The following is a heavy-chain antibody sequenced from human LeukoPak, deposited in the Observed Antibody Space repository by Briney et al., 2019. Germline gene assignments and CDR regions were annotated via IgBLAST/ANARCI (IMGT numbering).Heavy chain of an antibody. D-gene: IGHD1-26*01. J-gene: IGHJ4*02. Sequence: SETLSLTCTVSGGSISSSSYCWGWLRQPPWRGLEWFGSIYYSGSTYYNPSLKSRVTISVDTSKNQFSLKLSSVTAEDTAVYYCARQSSEDRWELLLRYYFDYWGQGTLVTVSS. CDR1: GGSISSSSYC. V-gene: IGHV4-39*01. CDR3: ARQSSEDRWELLLRYYFDY. CDR2: IYYSGST.